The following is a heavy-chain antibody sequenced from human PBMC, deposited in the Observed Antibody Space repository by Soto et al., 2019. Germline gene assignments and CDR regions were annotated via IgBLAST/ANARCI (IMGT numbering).Heavy chain of an antibody. V-gene: IGHV1-46*01. CDR1: GYSFTRYY. CDR3: ARDPVPSDAGPVRYPADV. D-gene: IGHD2-2*02. Sequence: ASVKVSCKTSGYSFTRYYLHWVRQAPGQGLEGMGIINPNGCSTTYSQHFQDRLTLTRDTSANTVYMELSGLTSEDTAIYFCARDPVPSDAGPVRYPADVWGQGTLVTVSS. CDR2: INPNGCST. J-gene: IGHJ3*01.